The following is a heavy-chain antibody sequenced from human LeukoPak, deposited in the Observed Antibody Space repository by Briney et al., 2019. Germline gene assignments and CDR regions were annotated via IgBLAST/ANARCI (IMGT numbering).Heavy chain of an antibody. CDR3: ARDLYYYGSGSYYDVFDV. CDR1: GYTFSTYG. J-gene: IGHJ3*01. D-gene: IGHD3-10*01. Sequence: GASVKVSCKASGYTFSTYGISWMRQAPGQGLEWMGWISAYKGKTYYAQKLQGRVTMTTDISTSTAYMELRSLRSDDTAIYYCARDLYYYGSGSYYDVFDVWGQGTMVTVSS. CDR2: ISAYKGKT. V-gene: IGHV1-18*01.